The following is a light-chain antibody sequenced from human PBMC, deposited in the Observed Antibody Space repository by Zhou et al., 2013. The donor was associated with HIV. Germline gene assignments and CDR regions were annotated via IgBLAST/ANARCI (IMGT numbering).Light chain of an antibody. V-gene: IGKV1-5*03. CDR1: QSISTW. J-gene: IGKJ2*01. CDR2: KTS. CDR3: QQYNSYPAT. Sequence: DIQMTQSPSTLSASVGDRVTITCRASQSISTWLAWYQQKPGKVPKLLIYKTSSLESGVPSRFSGSRSGTEFTLTINILQPDDFATYYCQQYNSYPATFGQGTKLEI.